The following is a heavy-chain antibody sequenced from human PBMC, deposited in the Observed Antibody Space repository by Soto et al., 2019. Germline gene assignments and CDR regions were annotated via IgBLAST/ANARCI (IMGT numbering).Heavy chain of an antibody. J-gene: IGHJ4*02. V-gene: IGHV3-23*01. CDR2: VNGDGRVT. CDR3: SRAPNYGGNSGTADY. Sequence: GGSLRLSCAASGFTFSGSAMTWVRQAPGGRLVWVSGVNGDGRVTHYADSVKGRFTISRDDARNALYLQLNSLRADDTAVYYCSRAPNYGGNSGTADYWGQGTLVTVSS. CDR1: GFTFSGSA. D-gene: IGHD2-21*02.